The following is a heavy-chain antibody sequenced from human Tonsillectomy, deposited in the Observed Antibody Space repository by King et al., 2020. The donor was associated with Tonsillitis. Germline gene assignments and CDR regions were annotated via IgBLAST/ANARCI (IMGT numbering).Heavy chain of an antibody. CDR1: GFTFSSYG. V-gene: IGHV3-33*08. J-gene: IGHJ4*02. CDR2: IWYDGSNK. CDR3: ARGYYDGSGYYLGDY. D-gene: IGHD3-22*01. Sequence: QLVQSGGGVVQPGRSLRLSCAASGFTFSSYGMHWVRQAPGKGLEWGAVIWYDGSNKYYADSVKGRFTLSRDNSKNTRYLQMNSLRAEDTAVYYCARGYYDGSGYYLGDYWGQGTLVTVSS.